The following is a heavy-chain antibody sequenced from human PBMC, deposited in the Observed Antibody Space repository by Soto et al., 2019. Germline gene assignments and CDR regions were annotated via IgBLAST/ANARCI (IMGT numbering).Heavy chain of an antibody. CDR1: GYTFTSYD. V-gene: IGHV1-8*01. Sequence: GASVKVSCKASGYTFTSYDINWVRQATGQGLEWMGWMNPNSGNTGYAQKFQGRVTMTTNTSTSTAYMELSSLRSEDTAVYYCARAPPLTTRVPLRYYYGMDVWGQATTVTVSS. CDR2: MNPNSGNT. J-gene: IGHJ6*02. D-gene: IGHD4-4*01. CDR3: ARAPPLTTRVPLRYYYGMDV.